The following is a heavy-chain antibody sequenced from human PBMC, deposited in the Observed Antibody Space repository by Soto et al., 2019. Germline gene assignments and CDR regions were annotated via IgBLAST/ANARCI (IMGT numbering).Heavy chain of an antibody. CDR3: ASGGDATYAFDY. CDR2: IYWDDDK. J-gene: IGHJ4*02. D-gene: IGHD3-16*01. CDR1: GFSLRTSGVH. Sequence: QITLKESGPTLVKPTQTLTLTCTFSGFSLRTSGVHVGWIRQPPGKALEWLALIYWDDDKRYSPSLKSRLTITKDTSKHQVVLTMTNMDPVDTATYYCASGGDATYAFDYWGQGPLVTVSS. V-gene: IGHV2-5*02.